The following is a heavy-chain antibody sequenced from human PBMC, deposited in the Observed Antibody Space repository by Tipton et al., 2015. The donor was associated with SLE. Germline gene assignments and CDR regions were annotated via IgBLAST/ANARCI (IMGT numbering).Heavy chain of an antibody. V-gene: IGHV4-39*01. CDR2: IYYSGST. Sequence: TLSLTCTVSGGSISSSGHYWGWIRQPPGTGLEWIGSIYYSGSTHYNPSLKSRVTMSVDTSKNQFSLKLSSVTAADTAVYYCARHSFAGYDILTAYYGYFQHWGQGTLVTVSS. CDR3: ARHSFAGYDILTAYYGYFQH. CDR1: GGSISSSGHY. D-gene: IGHD3-9*01. J-gene: IGHJ1*01.